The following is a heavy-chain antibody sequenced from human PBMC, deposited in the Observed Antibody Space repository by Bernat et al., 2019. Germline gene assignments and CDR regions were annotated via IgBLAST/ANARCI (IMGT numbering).Heavy chain of an antibody. Sequence: EVQLVESGGGLVQPGGSLRLSCAASGFTFSSYSMNWVRQAPGKGLEWVSHISSSSSTIYYADSVKGRLTISRDNAKNSLYLQMNSLRAEDTAVYYCARDTEYYYGSGSYYPDGYYYYYYGMDVWGQGTTVTVSS. CDR1: GFTFSSYS. CDR2: ISSSSSTI. D-gene: IGHD3-10*01. CDR3: ARDTEYYYGSGSYYPDGYYYYYYGMDV. V-gene: IGHV3-48*01. J-gene: IGHJ6*02.